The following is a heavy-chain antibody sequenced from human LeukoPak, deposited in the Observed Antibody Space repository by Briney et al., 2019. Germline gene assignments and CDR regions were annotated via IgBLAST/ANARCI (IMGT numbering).Heavy chain of an antibody. CDR3: AREGGPYRPLDY. J-gene: IGHJ4*02. CDR1: GGSISNTNW. Sequence: SETLSLTCGVSGGSISNTNWWTWVRQPPGKGLEWIGEVNLQGSTNYNSSLKSRVAISVDKSENHISLKLTSVTAADTAVYYCAREGGPYRPLDYSGQGTLVTAAS. CDR2: VNLQGST. V-gene: IGHV4-4*02.